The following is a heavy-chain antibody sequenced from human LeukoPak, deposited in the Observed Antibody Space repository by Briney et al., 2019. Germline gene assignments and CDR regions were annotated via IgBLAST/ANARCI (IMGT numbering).Heavy chain of an antibody. Sequence: SETLSLTCTVSGGSISSSSYYWGWIRQPPGKGLEWIGRIYYSGSTYYNPSLKSRVTISVDTSKNQFSLKLSSVTAADTAVYYCARNLRFLEPGIPYYYMDVWGKGTTVTVSS. CDR2: IYYSGST. V-gene: IGHV4-39*01. D-gene: IGHD3-3*01. CDR3: ARNLRFLEPGIPYYYMDV. CDR1: GGSISSSSYY. J-gene: IGHJ6*03.